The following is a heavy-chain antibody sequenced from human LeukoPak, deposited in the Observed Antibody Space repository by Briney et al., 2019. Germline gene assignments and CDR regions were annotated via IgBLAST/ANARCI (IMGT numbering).Heavy chain of an antibody. CDR2: IIPIFGTA. Sequence: ASVKVSCKASGGTFSGYAISWVRQAPGQGLEWMGGIIPIFGTANYAQKFQGRVTITADESTSTAYMELSSLRSEDTAVYYCARARGSSGWYFDYWGQGTLVTVSS. V-gene: IGHV1-69*13. CDR1: GGTFSGYA. CDR3: ARARGSSGWYFDY. D-gene: IGHD6-19*01. J-gene: IGHJ4*02.